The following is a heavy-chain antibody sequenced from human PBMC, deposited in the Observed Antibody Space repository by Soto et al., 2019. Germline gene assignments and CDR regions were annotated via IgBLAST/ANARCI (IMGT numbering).Heavy chain of an antibody. J-gene: IGHJ6*02. CDR1: GGSISSNF. CDR2: INTIGTT. D-gene: IGHD1-26*01. Sequence: QVQLQESGPGLVKPSETLSLTCTVSGGSISSNFWSWIRQPAGKGLEWIGRINTIGTTNYNPSLKSRATLSVDTSKNQFSLKLNSVTAADTDVYYCARDVRWDRDLDVWGQGTTVTVS. CDR3: ARDVRWDRDLDV. V-gene: IGHV4-4*07.